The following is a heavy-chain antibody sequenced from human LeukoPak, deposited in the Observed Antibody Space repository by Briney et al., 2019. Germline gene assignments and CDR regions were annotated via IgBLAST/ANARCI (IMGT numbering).Heavy chain of an antibody. CDR2: IRYDGSNK. V-gene: IGHV3-30*02. Sequence: GGSLRLSCAASGFTFSSYGMHWVRQAPGKGLEWVAFIRYDGSNKYYADSVKGRFTISRDNSKNTLYLQMNSLRDEDTAVYYCAKDLYYYDSSGYSRLDYWGQGTLVTVSS. D-gene: IGHD3-22*01. CDR1: GFTFSSYG. CDR3: AKDLYYYDSSGYSRLDY. J-gene: IGHJ4*02.